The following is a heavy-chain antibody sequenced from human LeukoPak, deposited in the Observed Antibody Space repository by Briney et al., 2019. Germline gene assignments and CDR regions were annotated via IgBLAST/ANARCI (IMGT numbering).Heavy chain of an antibody. Sequence: ASVKVSCKASGGTFSSYAISWVRQAPGQGLEWMGRIIPIFGIAIYAQKFQGRVTITADKSTSTAYMELSSLRSEDTAVYYCARGYVSGPEVGWGQGTLVTVSS. CDR3: ARGYVSGPEVG. V-gene: IGHV1-69*04. CDR1: GGTFSSYA. CDR2: IIPIFGIA. J-gene: IGHJ4*02. D-gene: IGHD2-15*01.